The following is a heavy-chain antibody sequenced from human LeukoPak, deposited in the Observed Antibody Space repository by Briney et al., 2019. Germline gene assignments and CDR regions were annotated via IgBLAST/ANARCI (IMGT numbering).Heavy chain of an antibody. J-gene: IGHJ4*01. Sequence: HPGGSLRLSCAASGFTFSNSAMSWVRQAPGKGLEWVSTLSGRGITTYYADSVKGRFTISRDNSKNTLYLQMNSLRAEDTAVYYCAKGIYSSGWSYFDYWGHGTLVTVSS. D-gene: IGHD6-19*01. CDR2: LSGRGITT. CDR1: GFTFSNSA. V-gene: IGHV3-23*01. CDR3: AKGIYSSGWSYFDY.